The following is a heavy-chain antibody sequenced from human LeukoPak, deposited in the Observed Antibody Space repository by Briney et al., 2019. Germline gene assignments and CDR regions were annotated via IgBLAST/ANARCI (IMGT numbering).Heavy chain of an antibody. J-gene: IGHJ4*02. CDR3: ARYGITIVRGGKYYFDS. V-gene: IGHV4-4*07. D-gene: IGHD3-10*01. Sequence: PPETLPLTCTVSGGSISSNYWSWIRHPAGKGLEWFGRIYTSGSTNYNPSLKSRVTMSVDTSKNQFSLKLSSVTAADTAVYYCARYGITIVRGGKYYFDSWGQGTLVTVSS. CDR1: GGSISSNY. CDR2: IYTSGST.